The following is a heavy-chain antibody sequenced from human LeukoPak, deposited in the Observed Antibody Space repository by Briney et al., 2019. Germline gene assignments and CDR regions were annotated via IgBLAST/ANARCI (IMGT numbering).Heavy chain of an antibody. J-gene: IGHJ5*02. D-gene: IGHD6-13*01. Sequence: GGSLRLPCTASGLSFSSYNMNWVRQAPGQGPQWVAYITANNTTKYYADSVKGRFTISRDNAKKSLLLQMNSLRAEDTAVYYCAAASAFSSSWRSWGQGTVVTVSS. CDR3: AAASAFSSSWRS. V-gene: IGHV3-48*01. CDR2: ITANNTTK. CDR1: GLSFSSYN.